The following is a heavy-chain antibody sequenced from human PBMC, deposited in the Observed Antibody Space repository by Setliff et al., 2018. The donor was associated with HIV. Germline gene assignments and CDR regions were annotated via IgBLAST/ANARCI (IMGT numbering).Heavy chain of an antibody. CDR1: GYTFTGYY. Sequence: ASVKVSCKASGYTFTGYYMHWVRQAPGQGLEWMGWINPNNGGTNYAQKFQGRVTMTTDTSTSTVYMELRSLRSDDTAVYYCARHDSGGYYSLDYWGQGTLVTVSS. CDR2: INPNNGGT. D-gene: IGHD3-22*01. V-gene: IGHV1-2*02. J-gene: IGHJ4*02. CDR3: ARHDSGGYYSLDY.